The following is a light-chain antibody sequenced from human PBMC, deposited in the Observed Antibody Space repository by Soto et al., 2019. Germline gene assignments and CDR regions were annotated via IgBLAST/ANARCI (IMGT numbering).Light chain of an antibody. CDR2: DAS. Sequence: IQLTQSPASLSASVGERVTITCRASEDIRGALAWYQQSPGEAPQLLIYDASTLESGVPSRFSGSASGTHFTLTISSLQPEDFPTYYCQQFLSYPFTCGQGTRLEI. CDR1: EDIRGA. V-gene: IGKV1-13*02. CDR3: QQFLSYPFT. J-gene: IGKJ5*01.